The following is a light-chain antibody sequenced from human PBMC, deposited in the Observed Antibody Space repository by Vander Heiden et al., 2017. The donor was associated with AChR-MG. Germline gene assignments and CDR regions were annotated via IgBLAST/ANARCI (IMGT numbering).Light chain of an antibody. CDR3: QQSGSSPRT. J-gene: IGKJ3*01. Sequence: DIVLTQPPGILSLSPGVRATLSCRASQSVISNYLAWYQQKPGQAPRLLIYGASSRATGIPDRFSGSGSGTDFTLTISRLEPEDFAVYYCQQSGSSPRTFGPGTKVDIK. CDR1: QSVISNY. CDR2: GAS. V-gene: IGKV3-20*01.